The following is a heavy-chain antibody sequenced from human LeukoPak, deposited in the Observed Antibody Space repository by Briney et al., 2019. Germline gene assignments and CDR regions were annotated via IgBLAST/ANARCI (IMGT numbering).Heavy chain of an antibody. J-gene: IGHJ4*02. V-gene: IGHV2-5*02. D-gene: IGHD3-22*01. CDR1: GFSLTTRPLG. Sequence: SGPTLVKPTQTLTLTCSFSGFSLTTRPLGVGWIRQPPGKALEWLAVIYWDDDKRYNPSLRTRLTVTTATSKNQVVLIMTNMDPVDTATYNCAHRRSGYDWNHGDFDYWGQGTLVTVSS. CDR2: IYWDDDK. CDR3: AHRRSGYDWNHGDFDY.